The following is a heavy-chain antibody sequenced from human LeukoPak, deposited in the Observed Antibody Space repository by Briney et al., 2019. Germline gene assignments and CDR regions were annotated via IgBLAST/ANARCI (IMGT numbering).Heavy chain of an antibody. CDR2: INPNSGGT. CDR1: GYAFTGYY. J-gene: IGHJ4*02. D-gene: IGHD3-16*01. V-gene: IGHV1-2*02. CDR3: AVRGGGVYYFDY. Sequence: GASVKVSCKASGYAFTGYYIHWVRQAPGQGLEWMGWINPNSGGTNYAQKFQGRVTMTRDTSISTAYMELSRLRSDDTAVYYCAVRGGGVYYFDYWGQGTLVTVSS.